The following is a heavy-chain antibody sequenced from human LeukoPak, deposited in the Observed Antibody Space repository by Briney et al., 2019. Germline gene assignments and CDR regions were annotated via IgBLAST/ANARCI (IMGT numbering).Heavy chain of an antibody. CDR1: GFTFSSFG. D-gene: IGHD6-19*01. Sequence: GGTLRLSCTASGFTFSSFGMSWVRQAPGKGLEWVSTISGSGGSSYYGDSVKGRFTNSRDNSKNTLYLQMGSLRAEDMAVYYCARTTVAAKWGGYMDVWGKGTTVTISS. CDR2: ISGSGGSS. V-gene: IGHV3-23*01. J-gene: IGHJ6*03. CDR3: ARTTVAAKWGGYMDV.